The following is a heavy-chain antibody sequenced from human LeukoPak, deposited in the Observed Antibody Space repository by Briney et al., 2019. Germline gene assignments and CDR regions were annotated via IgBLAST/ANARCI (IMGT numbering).Heavy chain of an antibody. D-gene: IGHD3-22*01. CDR1: GYTFTRYY. V-gene: IGHV1-46*01. Sequence: GASVTVSYKASGYTFTRYYMHWVRQAPGQGLEWMGIINPSGGSARYAQKFQGRVTMTTDTSTSTVYMEVGSLRSEDTAVYYCARLADYDSSGYLSYWGQGTLVTVSS. J-gene: IGHJ4*02. CDR3: ARLADYDSSGYLSY. CDR2: INPSGGSA.